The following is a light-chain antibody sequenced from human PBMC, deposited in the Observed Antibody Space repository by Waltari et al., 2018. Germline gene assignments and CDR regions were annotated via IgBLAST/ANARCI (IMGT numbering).Light chain of an antibody. CDR2: VVS. V-gene: IGLV2-14*01. J-gene: IGLJ3*02. CDR1: SSDVGGYNY. Sequence: QSALTQPASVSGSPGQSITISCTGTSSDVGGYNYVSWYQQHPAKAPKLMLYVVSNRPSGVANPSPGCRSGHTSSLTISGLQAEDEADYYCSSYTSSSTRVFGGGTKLTVL. CDR3: SSYTSSSTRV.